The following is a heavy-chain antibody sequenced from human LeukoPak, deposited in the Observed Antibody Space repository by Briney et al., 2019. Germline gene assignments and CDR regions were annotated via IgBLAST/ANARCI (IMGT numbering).Heavy chain of an antibody. CDR2: IKQDGSEK. V-gene: IGHV3-7*03. CDR3: ARLGFCTRGVCPANV. CDR1: GFTFNSYW. Sequence: GGSLRLSCAASGFTFNSYWMSWVRQAPGRGLEWVANIKQDGSEKYYVDSVKGRFTISRDNAKNSLYVQMNSLRAEDTAVYYCARLGFCTRGVCPANVWGRGTTVTVSS. D-gene: IGHD2-8*01. J-gene: IGHJ6*02.